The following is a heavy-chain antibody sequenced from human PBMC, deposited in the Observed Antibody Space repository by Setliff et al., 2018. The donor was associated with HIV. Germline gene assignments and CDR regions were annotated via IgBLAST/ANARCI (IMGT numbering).Heavy chain of an antibody. CDR2: ISYDGSNK. J-gene: IGHJ6*02. Sequence: SGGSLRLSCAASGFTFSSYVMHWVRQAPGKGLEWVAVISYDGSNKYYAESVKGRFTISRDNSKNTLYLQMNSLRAEDAAVYYCAKDWKVWFGELSQDYYYGMDVWGQGTTVTVSS. CDR3: AKDWKVWFGELSQDYYYGMDV. V-gene: IGHV3-30-3*01. CDR1: GFTFSSYV. D-gene: IGHD3-10*01.